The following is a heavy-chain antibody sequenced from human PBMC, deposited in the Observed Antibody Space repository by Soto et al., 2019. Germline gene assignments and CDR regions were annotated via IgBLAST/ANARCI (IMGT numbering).Heavy chain of an antibody. CDR3: ARGGMVRGVIGVY. V-gene: IGHV1-3*01. D-gene: IGHD3-10*01. CDR1: GYTFTSYA. Sequence: QVQLVQSGAEVKKPGASVKVSCKASGYTFTSYAMHWVRQAPGQRLEWMGWINAGNGNTKYSQKFQGRVTITRDTSESTAYMELSSLRSEDTAVYYCARGGMVRGVIGVYWGQGTLVTVSS. J-gene: IGHJ4*02. CDR2: INAGNGNT.